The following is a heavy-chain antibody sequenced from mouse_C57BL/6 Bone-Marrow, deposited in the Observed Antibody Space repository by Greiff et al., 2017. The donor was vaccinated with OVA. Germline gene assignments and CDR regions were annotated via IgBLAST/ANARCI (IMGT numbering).Heavy chain of an antibody. CDR1: GYSFTGYF. V-gene: IGHV1-20*01. J-gene: IGHJ2*01. Sequence: EVQLQESGPELVKPGDSVKISCKASGYSFTGYFMNWVMQSHGKSLEWIGRINPYNGDTFYNQKFKGKATLTVDKSSSTANMELRSLTSEDSAVYYCARWTSTVVAPYFDYWGQGTTLTVSS. D-gene: IGHD1-1*01. CDR3: ARWTSTVVAPYFDY. CDR2: INPYNGDT.